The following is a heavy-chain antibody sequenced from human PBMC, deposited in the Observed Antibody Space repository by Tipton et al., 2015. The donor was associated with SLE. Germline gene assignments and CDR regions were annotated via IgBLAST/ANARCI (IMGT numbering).Heavy chain of an antibody. J-gene: IGHJ4*02. CDR3: ARQSMAAGPDFDV. Sequence: TLSLTCTVSGGSISSYYWTWIRQPPGKGLEWIGYIYYSGSTNYNPSLKSRVTISLDTSKNQFSLILNSVTAADTAVYYCARQSMAAGPDFDVWGQGTLVPVSS. V-gene: IGHV4-59*01. D-gene: IGHD6-6*01. CDR1: GGSISSYY. CDR2: IYYSGST.